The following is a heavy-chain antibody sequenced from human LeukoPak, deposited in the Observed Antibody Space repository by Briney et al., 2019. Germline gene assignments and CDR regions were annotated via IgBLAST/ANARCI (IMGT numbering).Heavy chain of an antibody. V-gene: IGHV3-23*01. CDR1: GFTFSDHA. CDR2: ISAGGDRT. CDR3: AKDSPYANDAFDI. Sequence: GGSLRLSCAASGFTFSDHAMSWVRQTPAKGLESVSSISAGGDRTHYADSVKGRFTVSRDNSKNTLYLHMNSLRAEDTAVYYCAKDSPYANDAFDIWGQGTMVTVSS. J-gene: IGHJ3*02.